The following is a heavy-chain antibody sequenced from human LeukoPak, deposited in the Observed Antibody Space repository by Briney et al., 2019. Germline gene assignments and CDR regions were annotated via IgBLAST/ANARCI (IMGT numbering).Heavy chain of an antibody. J-gene: IGHJ4*02. CDR3: AKGGHYNFDY. D-gene: IGHD4-11*01. CDR2: IKEDGSDK. Sequence: GSLRLSCAASGFTFSTYWMKWVRQAPGKGLEWVASIKEDGSDKYYVDSVKGRFSISRDNAKNSLYLQMNSLRTEDTAVYYCAKGGHYNFDYWGQGTLVTVSS. V-gene: IGHV3-7*01. CDR1: GFTFSTYW.